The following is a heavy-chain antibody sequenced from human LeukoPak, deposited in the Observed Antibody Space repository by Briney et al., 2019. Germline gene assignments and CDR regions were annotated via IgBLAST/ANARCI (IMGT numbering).Heavy chain of an antibody. CDR1: GYTFTGYY. Sequence: ASVKVSCKASGYTFTGYYMHWVRQAPGQGLEWMGWINPNSGGTNYAQKFQGRVTMTRDTSITTAYMEPSRLSSDDTAVYYCARHPGKVTNDWYFDPWGRGTLVTVSS. CDR2: INPNSGGT. D-gene: IGHD4-23*01. V-gene: IGHV1-2*02. J-gene: IGHJ2*01. CDR3: ARHPGKVTNDWYFDP.